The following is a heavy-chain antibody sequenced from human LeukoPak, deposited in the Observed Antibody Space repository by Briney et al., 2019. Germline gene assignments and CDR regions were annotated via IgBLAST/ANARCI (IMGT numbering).Heavy chain of an antibody. D-gene: IGHD3-16*01. J-gene: IGHJ4*02. CDR1: GFTFNNYA. CDR2: ISAGGGST. V-gene: IGHV3-23*01. Sequence: PGGSLRLSCAASGFTFNNYAMSWVRQAPGKGLEWVSGISAGGGSTYYAESAKGRFTISRDNSKNTLHLQMNSLRVEDTGIYYCARDAGWGRLDSWGQGALVTVSS. CDR3: ARDAGWGRLDS.